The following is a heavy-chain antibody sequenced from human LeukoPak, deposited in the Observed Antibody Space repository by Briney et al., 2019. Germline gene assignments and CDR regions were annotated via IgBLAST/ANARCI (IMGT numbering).Heavy chain of an antibody. CDR2: INSDGSST. D-gene: IGHD3-22*01. CDR3: AREGANYYDSSGPLDY. CDR1: GFTLSSYW. Sequence: GGSLRLSCAASGFTLSSYWMHWVRQAPGKGLVWVSRINSDGSSTSYADSVKGRFTISRDNAKNTLYLQMNSLRAEDTAVYYCAREGANYYDSSGPLDYWGQGTLVTVSS. J-gene: IGHJ4*02. V-gene: IGHV3-74*01.